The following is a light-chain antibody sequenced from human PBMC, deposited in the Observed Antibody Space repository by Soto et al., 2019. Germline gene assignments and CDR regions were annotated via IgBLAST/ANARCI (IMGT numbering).Light chain of an antibody. Sequence: EIVLTQSPATLSLSPGERATLSCRASQSISNFLAWFQQKPGQAPRLLINEASTRAAGVPARFSGSVSGTDFTLTISSLEAEDFSFYYCQYRFSWTFGQGTRVEI. CDR3: QYRFSWT. CDR2: EAS. V-gene: IGKV3-11*01. CDR1: QSISNF. J-gene: IGKJ1*01.